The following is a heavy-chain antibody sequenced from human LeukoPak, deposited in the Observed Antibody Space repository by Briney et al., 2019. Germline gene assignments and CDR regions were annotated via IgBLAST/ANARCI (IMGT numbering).Heavy chain of an antibody. J-gene: IGHJ4*02. CDR3: ARLAVAAAGE. Sequence: SETLSLTCTVSGGSISSYYWSWTRQPPGKGLEWIGYMYYSGSTNYNPSLKSRVTISVDTSKNQFSLKLSSVTAADTAVYYCARLAVAAAGEWGQGTLVTVSS. CDR2: MYYSGST. CDR1: GGSISSYY. V-gene: IGHV4-59*08. D-gene: IGHD6-13*01.